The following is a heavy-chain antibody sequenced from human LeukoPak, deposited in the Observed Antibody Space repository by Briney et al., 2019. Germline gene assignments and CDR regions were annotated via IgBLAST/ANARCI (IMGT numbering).Heavy chain of an antibody. J-gene: IGHJ3*02. CDR2: IYYSGST. CDR3: ASLEAMAEDAFDI. CDR1: GGSISSSSYY. D-gene: IGHD5-24*01. Sequence: SETLSLTCTVSGGSISSSSYYWGWIRQPPGKGLEWSGSIYYSGSTYYNPSLKSRVTISVDTSKNQFSLKLSSVTAADTAVYYCASLEAMAEDAFDIWGQGTMVTVSS. V-gene: IGHV4-39*01.